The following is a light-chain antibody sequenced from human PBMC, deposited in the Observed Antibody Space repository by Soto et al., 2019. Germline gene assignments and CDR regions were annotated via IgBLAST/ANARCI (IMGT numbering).Light chain of an antibody. J-gene: IGKJ1*01. CDR1: QSVGSS. V-gene: IGKV3-20*01. Sequence: DIVLTQSPATLSLSPGERATLSCRASQSVGSSLSWYQQKPGQAPRLLFYGASNRATAIPDRFSGSGFGTDFTLTITRLEPEDFAVYYCQQYGDSPQTFGPGTKVDIK. CDR2: GAS. CDR3: QQYGDSPQT.